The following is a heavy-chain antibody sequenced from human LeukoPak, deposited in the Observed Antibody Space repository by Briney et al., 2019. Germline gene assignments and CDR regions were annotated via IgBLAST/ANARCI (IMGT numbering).Heavy chain of an antibody. Sequence: GGSLRLSCAASGFTFSGSAMHWVRQASGKGLEWVGRIRSKTNSYATAFAASVKGRFTISRDDSKNTAYLQMNSLKTEDTAVYYCSRPLQTLSTTDYYYYCYMDVWGKGTTVTVSS. CDR1: GFTFSGSA. CDR2: IRSKTNSYAT. CDR3: SRPLQTLSTTDYYYYCYMDV. J-gene: IGHJ6*03. V-gene: IGHV3-73*01. D-gene: IGHD2/OR15-2a*01.